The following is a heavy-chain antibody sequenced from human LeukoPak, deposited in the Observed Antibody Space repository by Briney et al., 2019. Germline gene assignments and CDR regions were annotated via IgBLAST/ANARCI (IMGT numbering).Heavy chain of an antibody. V-gene: IGHV1-8*01. CDR2: MNPNSGNT. D-gene: IGHD1-1*01. CDR1: GYTFTSYD. CDR3: ARGDNLEVLDHWGFDP. J-gene: IGHJ5*02. Sequence: ASVKVSCKASGYTFTSYDINWVRQATGQGLEWMGWMNPNSGNTGYAQKFQGRDTMTRHTSISTAYMELSRLRSEDTAVYYCARGDNLEVLDHWGFDPWGQGTLVTVSS.